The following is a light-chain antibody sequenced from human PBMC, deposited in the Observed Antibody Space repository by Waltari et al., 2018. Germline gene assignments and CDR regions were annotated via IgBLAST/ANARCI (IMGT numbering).Light chain of an antibody. J-gene: IGKJ2*01. CDR2: LGS. Sequence: DIVMTQSPLSLPVTPGEPASISCRSSQSLLQSNGHNYLEWYLQRPGQSPRVLIFLGSRRVSGVPDRFSGSGSGTDFTLKISRVEAEDVGVYYCMQGTHWPYTFGQGTKLEIK. CDR3: MQGTHWPYT. CDR1: QSLLQSNGHNY. V-gene: IGKV2-28*01.